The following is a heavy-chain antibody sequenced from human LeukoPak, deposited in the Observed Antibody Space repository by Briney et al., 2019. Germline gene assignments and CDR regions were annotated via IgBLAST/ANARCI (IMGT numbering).Heavy chain of an antibody. J-gene: IGHJ4*02. CDR2: INHDGSAT. CDR1: GFTFRIYW. D-gene: IGHD4-23*01. Sequence: GGSLRLSCAASGFTFRIYWMSWVRQAPGKGLEWLANINHDGSATYYVDSVEGRFTISRDNAKNSLYLQLNSLRAEDTAVYYCARSPAIGKVDYWGQGTLVTVAS. V-gene: IGHV3-7*01. CDR3: ARSPAIGKVDY.